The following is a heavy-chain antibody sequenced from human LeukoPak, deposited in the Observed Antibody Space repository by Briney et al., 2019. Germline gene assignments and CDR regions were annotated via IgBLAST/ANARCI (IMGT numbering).Heavy chain of an antibody. Sequence: GGSLRLSCAASGFTFSTYGMHWVRQAPGQGLEWVAVIWYDGNNKYYADSVKGRFTIYRDNSKNTVYLQMNSLRAEDTAVYYCARDGETARGYDAFGFWGQGTMVTVSS. J-gene: IGHJ3*01. CDR2: IWYDGNNK. CDR3: ARDGETARGYDAFGF. V-gene: IGHV3-33*01. D-gene: IGHD5-18*01. CDR1: GFTFSTYG.